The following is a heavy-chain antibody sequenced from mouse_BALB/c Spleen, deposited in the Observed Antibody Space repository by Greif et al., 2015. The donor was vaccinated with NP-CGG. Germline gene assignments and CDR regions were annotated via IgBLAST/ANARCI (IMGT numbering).Heavy chain of an antibody. CDR2: INPSTGYT. CDR1: GYTFTSYW. D-gene: IGHD2-1*01. V-gene: IGHV1-7*01. Sequence: QVQLQQSGAELAKPGASVKMSCKASGYTFTSYWMHWVKQRPGQGLEWIGYINPSTGYTEYNQKFKDKATLTADKSSSTAYMQLSSLTSEDSAVYYCARGGNYWYFDVWGAGTTVTVSS. CDR3: ARGGNYWYFDV. J-gene: IGHJ1*01.